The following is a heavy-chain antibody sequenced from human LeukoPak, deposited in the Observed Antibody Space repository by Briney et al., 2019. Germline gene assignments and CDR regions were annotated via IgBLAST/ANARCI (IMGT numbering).Heavy chain of an antibody. Sequence: GASVKVSCKASGYTFTSYDINWVRQATGQGLEWMGWMNPNSGNTGYAQKFQGRVTITRNTSISTAYMEPSSLRSEDTAVYYCARLYDFWSGHYYYMDVWGKGTTVTVSS. CDR3: ARLYDFWSGHYYYMDV. CDR2: MNPNSGNT. D-gene: IGHD3-3*01. J-gene: IGHJ6*03. CDR1: GYTFTSYD. V-gene: IGHV1-8*03.